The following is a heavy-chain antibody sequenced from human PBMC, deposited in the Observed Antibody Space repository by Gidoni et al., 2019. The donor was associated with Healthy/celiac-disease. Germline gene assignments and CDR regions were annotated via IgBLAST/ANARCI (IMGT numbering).Heavy chain of an antibody. Sequence: EVQLVESGGGLVQPGRSLRLSCAASGFTFDDYAMHWVRQAPGKGLEWGSGISWNSGSIGYADSVKGRFTIARDNAKNSLYLQMNSLRAEDTALYYCAKDRAGSSGSYYDYYYGMDVWGQGTTVTVSS. CDR3: AKDRAGSSGSYYDYYYGMDV. V-gene: IGHV3-9*01. CDR1: GFTFDDYA. CDR2: ISWNSGSI. J-gene: IGHJ6*02. D-gene: IGHD1-26*01.